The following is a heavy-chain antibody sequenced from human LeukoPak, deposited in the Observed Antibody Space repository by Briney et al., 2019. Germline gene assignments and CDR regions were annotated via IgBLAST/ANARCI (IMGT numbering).Heavy chain of an antibody. V-gene: IGHV4-61*02. Sequence: PSETLSLTCTVSGGSISSGSYYWSWIRQPAGKGLEWIGRIYTSGSSNYNPSLKSRVTISVDTSKNQFSLNLYSVTAADTGVYYCARGLAIRPWGQGTLVTVSS. D-gene: IGHD3-3*02. J-gene: IGHJ5*02. CDR3: ARGLAIRP. CDR1: GGSISSGSYY. CDR2: IYTSGSS.